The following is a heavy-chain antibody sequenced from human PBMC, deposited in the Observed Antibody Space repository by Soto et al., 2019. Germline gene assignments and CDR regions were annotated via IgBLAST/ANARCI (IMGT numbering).Heavy chain of an antibody. D-gene: IGHD1-7*01. Sequence: QVQLVQSGAEVKKPGSSVKVSCKASGGTFSSYAISWVRQAPGQGLEWMGGIIPIFGTANYAQKFQGRVTITADESTSTAYMELSSVRSEDTAVYYCASGVKTGTTGISGMDVWGQGTTVTVSS. CDR1: GGTFSSYA. CDR2: IIPIFGTA. CDR3: ASGVKTGTTGISGMDV. J-gene: IGHJ6*02. V-gene: IGHV1-69*01.